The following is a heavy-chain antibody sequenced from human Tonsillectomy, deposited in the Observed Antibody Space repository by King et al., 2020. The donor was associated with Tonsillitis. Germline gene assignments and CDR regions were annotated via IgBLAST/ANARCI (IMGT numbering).Heavy chain of an antibody. V-gene: IGHV4-39*01. CDR3: ARHRTPYRSSSWWYFDL. Sequence: QLQESGPGLVKPSETLSLTCTVSGGSISSSSYYWGWIRQPPGKGLEWIGSIYYSGNTYYNASLKSRVTISVDTSKNQFSLKLSSVTAADTAVYYCARHRTPYRSSSWWYFDLWGSGTLVTVSS. J-gene: IGHJ2*01. CDR2: IYYSGNT. CDR1: GGSISSSSYY. D-gene: IGHD6-6*01.